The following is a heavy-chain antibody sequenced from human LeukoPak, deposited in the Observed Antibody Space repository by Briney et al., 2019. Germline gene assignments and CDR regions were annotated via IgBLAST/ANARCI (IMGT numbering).Heavy chain of an antibody. J-gene: IGHJ4*02. Sequence: SETLSLTCTVSGGSISSYYWSWIRQPPGKGLEWIGYIYYSGSTNYNPSLKSRVTISVDTSKNQFSLKLSSVTAADTAVYYCARRGSNWGYYFDYWGQGALVTVSS. V-gene: IGHV4-59*08. D-gene: IGHD7-27*01. CDR1: GGSISSYY. CDR2: IYYSGST. CDR3: ARRGSNWGYYFDY.